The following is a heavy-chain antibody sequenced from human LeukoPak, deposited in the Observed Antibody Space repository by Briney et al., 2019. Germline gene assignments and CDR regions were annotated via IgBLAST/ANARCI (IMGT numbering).Heavy chain of an antibody. CDR2: ISSGGTTT. CDR3: ARVQQPSGIQGYYYGMDV. CDR1: GFTFSGYE. V-gene: IGHV3-48*03. D-gene: IGHD6-13*01. J-gene: IGHJ6*02. Sequence: GGSLRLSCAASGFTFSGYEMKWVRQAPGKGLEWVSYISSGGTTTYYADSVRGRFTISRDYAKNSLYLQMNSLRAEDTAVYYCARVQQPSGIQGYYYGMDVWGQGTTVTVSS.